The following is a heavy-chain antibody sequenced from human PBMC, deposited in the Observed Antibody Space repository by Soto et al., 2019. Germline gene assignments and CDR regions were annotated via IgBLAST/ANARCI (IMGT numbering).Heavy chain of an antibody. D-gene: IGHD3-3*01. CDR2: IYYSGST. J-gene: IGHJ5*02. Sequence: SETLSLTCTVSGGFISSYYWSWIRQPPWKGLEWIGYIYYSGSTNYNPSLKSRVTISVDTSKNQFSLKLRSVTAADTAVYYCARVPQYYDFWSGYWNWFDPWGQGTLVTVSS. CDR1: GGFISSYY. V-gene: IGHV4-59*01. CDR3: ARVPQYYDFWSGYWNWFDP.